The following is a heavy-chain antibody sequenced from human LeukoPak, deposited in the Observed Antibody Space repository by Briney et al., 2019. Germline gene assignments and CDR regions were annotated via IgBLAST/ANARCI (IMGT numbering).Heavy chain of an antibody. V-gene: IGHV1-2*02. J-gene: IGHJ5*02. CDR3: ARGDSSSWYWFNP. D-gene: IGHD6-13*01. CDR1: GYTFTGYY. CDR2: INPNSGGT. Sequence: GASVKVSCKASGYTFTGYYMHWVRQAPGQGLEWMGWINPNSGGTNYAQKFQGRVTMTTDTSTSTAYMELRSLRSDDTAVYYCARGDSSSWYWFNPWGQGTLVTVSS.